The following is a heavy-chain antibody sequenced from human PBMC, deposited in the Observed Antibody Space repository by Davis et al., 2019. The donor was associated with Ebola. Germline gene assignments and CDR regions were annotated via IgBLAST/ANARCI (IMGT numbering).Heavy chain of an antibody. J-gene: IGHJ6*04. CDR2: ISAYNGNT. CDR3: ARDTFHLRFLETPHYGMDV. V-gene: IGHV1-18*04. D-gene: IGHD3-3*01. CDR1: GYTFTSYG. Sequence: ASVKVSCKASGYTFTSYGISWVRQAPGQGLEWMGWISAYNGNTNYAQKLQGRVTMTTDTSTSTAYMELRSLRSDDTAVYYCARDTFHLRFLETPHYGMDVWGKGITVTASS.